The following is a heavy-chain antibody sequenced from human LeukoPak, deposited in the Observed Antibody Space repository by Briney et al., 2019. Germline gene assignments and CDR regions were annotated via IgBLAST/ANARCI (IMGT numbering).Heavy chain of an antibody. CDR3: ARGGFSSGVDY. J-gene: IGHJ4*02. Sequence: SQTLSLTCTVSGDSISSGVYSWSWMRQPPGKGREWIGYIYHSGRTYYNPSLKSRVTISVDGSKNQFSLKLSSVTAADTAVYYCARGGFSSGVDYWGQGTLVTVSS. V-gene: IGHV4-30-2*01. CDR1: GDSISSGVYS. D-gene: IGHD5-18*01. CDR2: IYHSGRT.